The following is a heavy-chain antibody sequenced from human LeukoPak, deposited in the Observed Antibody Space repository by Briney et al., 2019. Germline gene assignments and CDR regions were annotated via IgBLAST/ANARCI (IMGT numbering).Heavy chain of an antibody. J-gene: IGHJ4*02. CDR1: GGTFSSYA. V-gene: IGHV1-69*13. CDR3: ARGCSGGSCYFDY. CDR2: IIPIFGTA. D-gene: IGHD2-15*01. Sequence: ASVKVSCKASGGTFSSYAISWVRQAPGQGLEWMGGIIPIFGTANYAQKFQGRATITADESTSTAYMELSSLRSEDTAVYYCARGCSGGSCYFDYWGQGTLVTVSS.